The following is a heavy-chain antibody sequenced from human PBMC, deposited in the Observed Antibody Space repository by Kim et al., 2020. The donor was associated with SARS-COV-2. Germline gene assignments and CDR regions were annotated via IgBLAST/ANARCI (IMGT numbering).Heavy chain of an antibody. CDR1: GFTFSSYW. V-gene: IGHV3-74*01. Sequence: GGSLRLSCAASGFTFSSYWMHWVRQAPGKGLVWVSRINSDGSSTSYADSVKGRFTISRDNAKNTLYLQMNSLRAEDTAVYYCARGRYRYCSSTSCPGRKLDPWGQGNLVTVSS. D-gene: IGHD2-2*01. CDR2: INSDGSST. J-gene: IGHJ5*02. CDR3: ARGRYRYCSSTSCPGRKLDP.